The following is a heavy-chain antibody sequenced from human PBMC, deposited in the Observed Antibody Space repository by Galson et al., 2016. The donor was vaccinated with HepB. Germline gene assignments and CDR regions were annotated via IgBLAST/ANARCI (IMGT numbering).Heavy chain of an antibody. D-gene: IGHD1-20*01. CDR2: IKSKTDGGTT. CDR1: GFTFSNAW. Sequence: SLRLSCAASGFTFSNAWMSWVRQAPGKGLEWVGRIKSKTDGGTTDHAAPVKGRFTISRDDSKNTLYLQVNSLKTEDTAVYYCVLLTGEGRASGVDYWGQGTLVTVSS. V-gene: IGHV3-15*01. CDR3: VLLTGEGRASGVDY. J-gene: IGHJ4*02.